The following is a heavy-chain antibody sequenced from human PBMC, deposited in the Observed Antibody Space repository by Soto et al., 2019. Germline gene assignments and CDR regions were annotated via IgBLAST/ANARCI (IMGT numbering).Heavy chain of an antibody. Sequence: PSETLCLTCAVYGGSFRGYDWSWIRQPPGKGLEWIGEINHSGSTNYNPSLKSRVTISVDTSKNQFSLKLSSVTAADTAVYYCARGDIVVATIRGVGYYYYYMDVWGKGTTVTVSS. CDR1: GGSFRGYD. CDR3: ARGDIVVATIRGVGYYYYYMDV. D-gene: IGHD5-12*01. CDR2: INHSGST. V-gene: IGHV4-34*01. J-gene: IGHJ6*03.